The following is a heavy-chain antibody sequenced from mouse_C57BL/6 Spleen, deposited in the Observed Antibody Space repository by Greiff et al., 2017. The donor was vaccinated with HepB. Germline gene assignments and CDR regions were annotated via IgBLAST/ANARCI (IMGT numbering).Heavy chain of an antibody. CDR1: GFTFSSYA. V-gene: IGHV5-4*03. D-gene: IGHD2-4*01. Sequence: EVKLVESGGGLVKPGGSLKLSCAAAGFTFSSYAMSWVRQTPEKRLEWVATISDGGSYTYYPDNVKGRFTISRDNAKNNLYLQMSHLKSEDTAMYYCARYYDVYAMDYWGQGTSVTVSS. CDR3: ARYYDVYAMDY. J-gene: IGHJ4*01. CDR2: ISDGGSYT.